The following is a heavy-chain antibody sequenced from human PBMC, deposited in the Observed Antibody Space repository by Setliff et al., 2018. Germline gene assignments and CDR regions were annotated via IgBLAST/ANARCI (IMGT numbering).Heavy chain of an antibody. V-gene: IGHV4-39*01. CDR2: IYYIGTT. D-gene: IGHD1-1*01. CDR1: GDSISSSRYY. J-gene: IGHJ4*02. CDR3: ATTGTYRYFDY. Sequence: PSETLSLTCTVSGDSISSSRYYWAWIRQPPGKGLEWIGNIYYIGTTYSNPSLKSRVTMSVDTSKNQFSLRLNSVTASDTAVYYCATTGTYRYFDYWGQGTLVTVSS.